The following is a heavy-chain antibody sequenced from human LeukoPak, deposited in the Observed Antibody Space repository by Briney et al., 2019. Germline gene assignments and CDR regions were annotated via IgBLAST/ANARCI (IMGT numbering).Heavy chain of an antibody. D-gene: IGHD2-15*01. CDR2: IIPILGIA. J-gene: IGHJ4*02. Sequence: ASVEVSCKASGGTFSSYAISWVRQAPGQGLEWMGRIIPILGIANYAQKFQGRVTITADKSTSTAYMELSSLRSDDTAVYYCARDPRAGYCSGGSCYGIWGQGTLVTVSS. V-gene: IGHV1-69*04. CDR3: ARDPRAGYCSGGSCYGI. CDR1: GGTFSSYA.